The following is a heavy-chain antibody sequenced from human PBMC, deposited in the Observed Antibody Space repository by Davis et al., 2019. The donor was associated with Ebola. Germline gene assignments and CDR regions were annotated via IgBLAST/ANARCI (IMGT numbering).Heavy chain of an antibody. CDR1: GYSFPSYW. V-gene: IGHV5-51*01. D-gene: IGHD3-3*01. CDR3: ARFLEWKADY. J-gene: IGHJ4*02. Sequence: GESLKISCKASGYSFPSYWLVWVRQMPGKGLECMGIIFPGDSDTRYSPSFQGQVTISADKSITTAYLQWSSLKASDTAMYYCARFLEWKADYWGQGTLVTVSS. CDR2: IFPGDSDT.